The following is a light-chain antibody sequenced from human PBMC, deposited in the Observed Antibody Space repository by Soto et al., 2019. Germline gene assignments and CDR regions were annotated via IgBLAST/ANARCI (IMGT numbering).Light chain of an antibody. J-gene: IGKJ1*01. Sequence: ERVVSQSPDALSVSPGERATLSCRASQSITEKVVWYHQKSGQAPRLLTYGAFTRAAGVPARFSGSGSGTEFTLTISSLQSEDSAVYFCQQYANWPKPFGQGTKVAI. CDR2: GAF. CDR1: QSITEK. CDR3: QQYANWPKP. V-gene: IGKV3-15*01.